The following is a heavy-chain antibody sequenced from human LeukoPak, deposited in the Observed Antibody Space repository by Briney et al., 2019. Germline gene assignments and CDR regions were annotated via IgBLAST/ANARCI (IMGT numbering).Heavy chain of an antibody. CDR3: ARVTVGYYDFWSGYSGYFDY. V-gene: IGHV3-74*01. CDR1: GFTFSSYW. D-gene: IGHD3-3*01. CDR2: INSDGSST. J-gene: IGHJ4*02. Sequence: GGSLRLSCAASGFTFSSYWMHWVRQAPGKGLVWVSRINSDGSSTSYADSVKGRFTISRDNAKNTLYLQMNSLRAEDTAVYYCARVTVGYYDFWSGYSGYFDYWGQGTLVTVSS.